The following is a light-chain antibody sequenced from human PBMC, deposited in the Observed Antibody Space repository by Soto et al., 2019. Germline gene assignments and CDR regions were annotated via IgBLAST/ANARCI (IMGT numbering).Light chain of an antibody. CDR1: QSVSSSY. V-gene: IGKV3-20*01. CDR2: GAS. J-gene: IGKJ5*01. CDR3: QQYGSSPIT. Sequence: EIVMKQSAATMSVSPGERATLSCRASQSVSSSYLAWYQQKPGQAPRLLIYGASSRATGITDRFSGSGSGTDFTLTISRLEPEDFAVYYCQQYGSSPITFGQGTRLDIK.